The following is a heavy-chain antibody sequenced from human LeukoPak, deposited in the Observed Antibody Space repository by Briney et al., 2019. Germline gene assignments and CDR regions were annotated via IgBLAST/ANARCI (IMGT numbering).Heavy chain of an antibody. Sequence: GGSLRLSCAASGFAFSNYGMHWVRQAPGQGLEWVAVISFDGTNKYYADSLKGRFTISRDNSKNTVYLQMNSLRPEDTAVYYCARDGGRATMVRGIIIMSVGDFWGQGALVTVST. J-gene: IGHJ4*02. CDR2: ISFDGTNK. CDR3: ARDGGRATMVRGIIIMSVGDF. V-gene: IGHV3-30*03. D-gene: IGHD3-10*01. CDR1: GFAFSNYG.